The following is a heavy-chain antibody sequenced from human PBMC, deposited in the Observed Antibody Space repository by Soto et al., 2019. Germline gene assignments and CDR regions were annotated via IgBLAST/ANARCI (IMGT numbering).Heavy chain of an antibody. CDR3: AREYYGSGRFDP. Sequence: QVQLQESGPGLLKPSETLSLTCTVSGGSISSYYWIWIRQPPGKGLEWIGDIYYNGNTNYNPSLKSRVTISVDTSKNQFSLKLRSVTAADTAVYYCAREYYGSGRFDPWGQGALVTVSS. D-gene: IGHD3-10*01. V-gene: IGHV4-59*01. CDR2: IYYNGNT. J-gene: IGHJ5*02. CDR1: GGSISSYY.